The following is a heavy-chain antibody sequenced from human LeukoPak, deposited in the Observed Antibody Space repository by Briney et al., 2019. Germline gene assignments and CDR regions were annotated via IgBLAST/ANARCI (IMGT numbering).Heavy chain of an antibody. V-gene: IGHV4-39*01. J-gene: IGHJ5*02. CDR2: VYYSGST. Sequence: SETLSLTCTVSGGSISRSNYYWGWIRQPPGKGLEWIGSVYYSGSTYYNPSLKSRVTISVDTSKNQFSLKLSSVTAADTAVYYCARLQTGYYDSSGFHRFDPWGQGTLVTVSS. D-gene: IGHD3-22*01. CDR1: GGSISRSNYY. CDR3: ARLQTGYYDSSGFHRFDP.